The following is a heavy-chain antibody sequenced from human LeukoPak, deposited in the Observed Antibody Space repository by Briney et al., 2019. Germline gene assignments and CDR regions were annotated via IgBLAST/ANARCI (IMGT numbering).Heavy chain of an antibody. D-gene: IGHD2-21*02. V-gene: IGHV3-21*01. CDR1: GFTFSSYS. CDR2: ISSSSSYI. Sequence: GGSLRLSCAASGFTFSSYSMNWVRQAPGKGLEWVSSISSSSSYIYYADSVKGRFTISRGNAKNSLYLQMNSLRAEDTAVYYCARDLSDVTLDYWGQGTLVTVSS. CDR3: ARDLSDVTLDY. J-gene: IGHJ4*02.